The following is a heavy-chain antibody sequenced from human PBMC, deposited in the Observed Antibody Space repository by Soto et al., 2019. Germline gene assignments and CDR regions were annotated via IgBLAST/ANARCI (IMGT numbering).Heavy chain of an antibody. CDR3: ARDLMFGRPGDYYYYGMDV. Sequence: QVQLVESGGGVVQPGRSLRLSCAASGFTFSSYAMHWVRQAPGKGLEWVAVISYDGSNKYYADSVKGRFTISRDNSKNTLYLQMTSLRAEDTAVYYCARDLMFGRPGDYYYYGMDVWGQGTTVTVSS. V-gene: IGHV3-30-3*01. D-gene: IGHD3-10*02. CDR2: ISYDGSNK. J-gene: IGHJ6*02. CDR1: GFTFSSYA.